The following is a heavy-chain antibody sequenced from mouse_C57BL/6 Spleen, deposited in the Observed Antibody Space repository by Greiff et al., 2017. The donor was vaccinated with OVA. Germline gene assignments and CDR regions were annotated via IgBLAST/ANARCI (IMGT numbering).Heavy chain of an antibody. CDR3: ARASITTVVATDWYCEV. V-gene: IGHV3-8*01. CDR1: GYSITSDY. CDR2: ISYSGST. D-gene: IGHD1-1*01. J-gene: IGHJ1*03. Sequence: EVKLVESGPGLAKPSQTLSLTCSVTGYSITSDYWNWIRKFPGNKLEYMGYISYSGSTYYNPSLKSRISITRDTSKNQYYLQLNSVTTEDTATYYCARASITTVVATDWYCEVWGTGTTVTVSS.